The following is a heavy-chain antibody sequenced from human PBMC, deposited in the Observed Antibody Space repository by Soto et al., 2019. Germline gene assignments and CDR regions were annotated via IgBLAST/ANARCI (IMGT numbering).Heavy chain of an antibody. CDR3: ASRKRTSDAFDI. D-gene: IGHD1-1*01. CDR1: GYGFTSYW. Sequence: GESLKISCKASGYGFTSYWIGWVRQMPGKGLEWMGIIYIDDSDTRYRPSFQGQVTISGDKSIKTAYLHWSSLKASDTAMYYCASRKRTSDAFDIWGQGTMVTVSS. CDR2: IYIDDSDT. V-gene: IGHV5-51*01. J-gene: IGHJ3*02.